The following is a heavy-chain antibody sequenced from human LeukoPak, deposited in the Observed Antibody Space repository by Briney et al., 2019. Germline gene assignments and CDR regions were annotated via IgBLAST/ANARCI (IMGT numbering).Heavy chain of an antibody. CDR1: GFTFSSYG. Sequence: GGSLRLSCAASGFTFSSYGMHWVRQAPGKGLEWVAFIRYDGSNKYYADSVKGRFTISRDNSKNALYLQMNSLRAEDTAVYYCASLDYDSSGYSDYWGQGTLVTVSS. J-gene: IGHJ4*02. CDR3: ASLDYDSSGYSDY. V-gene: IGHV3-30*02. CDR2: IRYDGSNK. D-gene: IGHD3-22*01.